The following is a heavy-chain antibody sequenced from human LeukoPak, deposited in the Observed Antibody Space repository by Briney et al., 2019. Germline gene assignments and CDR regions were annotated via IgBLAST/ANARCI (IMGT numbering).Heavy chain of an antibody. CDR3: ARSGITGTSGHFYYYGVDV. D-gene: IGHD1-20*01. CDR1: GGSVSSGSYY. Sequence: SETLSLTCTVSGGSVSSGSYYWSWIRQPPGKGLEWIGYIYYSGSTKYNPSLKSRVTISVDTSKNQFSLKVSSVTAADMAVYYCARSGITGTSGHFYYYGVDVWGQGTTVTVSS. J-gene: IGHJ6*02. V-gene: IGHV4-61*01. CDR2: IYYSGST.